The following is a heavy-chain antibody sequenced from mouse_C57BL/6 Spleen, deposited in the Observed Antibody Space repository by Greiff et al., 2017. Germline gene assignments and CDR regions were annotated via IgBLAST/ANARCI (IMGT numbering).Heavy chain of an antibody. CDR3: AREGLRRGDYAMDY. V-gene: IGHV1-50*01. CDR2: IDPSDSYT. Sequence: VQLQQPGAELVKPGASVKLSCKASGYTFTSYWMQWVKQRPGQGLEWIGEIDPSDSYTNYNHKFKGKATVTVDTSSSTAYMQLSSLTSEDSAVYYCAREGLRRGDYAMDYWGQGTSVTVSS. J-gene: IGHJ4*01. CDR1: GYTFTSYW. D-gene: IGHD2-4*01.